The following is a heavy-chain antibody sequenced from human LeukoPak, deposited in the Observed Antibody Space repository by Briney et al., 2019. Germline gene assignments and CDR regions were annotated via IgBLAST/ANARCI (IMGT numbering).Heavy chain of an antibody. V-gene: IGHV4-38-2*01. CDR3: ARINWNPDY. D-gene: IGHD1-1*01. Sequence: PSETLSLTCAVSGYSISRGCHWDWIRQPPGKGLEWIASIHHSGSTYYNPSLKSRVIMSVDTSKNQFSLKLSSVTAADTAVYYCARINWNPDYWGQGTLVTVSS. CDR2: IHHSGST. J-gene: IGHJ4*02. CDR1: GYSISRGCH.